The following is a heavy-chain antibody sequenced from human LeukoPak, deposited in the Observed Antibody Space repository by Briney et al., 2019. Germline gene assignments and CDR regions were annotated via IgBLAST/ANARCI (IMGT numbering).Heavy chain of an antibody. CDR3: ASTYYDSSGYYYFDY. D-gene: IGHD3-22*01. Sequence: SETLSLTCTVSGGSISSDYWSWIRQPPGKGLEWIGYIFYSGSTNYNPSLKSRVTISVDTSKNQFSLKLSSVTAADTAVYYCASTYYDSSGYYYFDYWGQGTLVTVSS. J-gene: IGHJ4*02. CDR1: GGSISSDY. CDR2: IFYSGST. V-gene: IGHV4-59*12.